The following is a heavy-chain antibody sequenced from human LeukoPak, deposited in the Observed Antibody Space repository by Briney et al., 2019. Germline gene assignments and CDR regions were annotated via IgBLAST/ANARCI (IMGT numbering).Heavy chain of an antibody. CDR2: INHSGST. J-gene: IGHJ4*02. CDR3: AKDRRPNSYSSSWLDY. D-gene: IGHD6-13*01. Sequence: PSETLSLTCTVSGYSISSGYYWSWIRQPPGKGLEWIGEINHSGSTNYNPSLKSRVTVSVDTSKNQFSLKMTSVTAADTAVYYCAKDRRPNSYSSSWLDYWGQGTLITVSS. V-gene: IGHV4-38-2*02. CDR1: GYSISSGYY.